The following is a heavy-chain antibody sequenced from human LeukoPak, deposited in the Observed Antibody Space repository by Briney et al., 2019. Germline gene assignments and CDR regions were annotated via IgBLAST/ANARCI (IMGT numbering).Heavy chain of an antibody. CDR2: IYHSGST. D-gene: IGHD5-18*01. Sequence: SETLSLTCAVSGGSISSGGYSWSWIRQPPGKGLEWIGYIYHSGSTYYNPSLKSRVTISVDRSKNQFSLKLSSVTAADTAVYYCARDLAGYGWFGPWGQGTLVTVSS. J-gene: IGHJ5*02. V-gene: IGHV4-30-2*01. CDR1: GGSISSGGYS. CDR3: ARDLAGYGWFGP.